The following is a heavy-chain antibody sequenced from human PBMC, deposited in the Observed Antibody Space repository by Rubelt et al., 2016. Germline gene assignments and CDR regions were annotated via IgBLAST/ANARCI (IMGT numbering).Heavy chain of an antibody. Sequence: QVQLVQSGAEVKKPGASVKVSCKASGGTFSSYAISWVRQAPGQGLEWMGRIIPILGIANYAQKFQGRVTITADKSTSTAYMELSSLRSEDTAVYYCARVQSTYYYDSSGYYYFDYWGQGTLVTVSS. J-gene: IGHJ4*02. D-gene: IGHD3-22*01. V-gene: IGHV1-69*09. CDR1: GGTFSSYA. CDR3: ARVQSTYYYDSSGYYYFDY. CDR2: IIPILGIA.